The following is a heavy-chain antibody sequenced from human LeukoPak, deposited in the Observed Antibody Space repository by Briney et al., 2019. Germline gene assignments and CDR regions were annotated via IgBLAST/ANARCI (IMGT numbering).Heavy chain of an antibody. D-gene: IGHD6-19*01. CDR1: GFTFSDYY. Sequence: GGSLRLSCAASGFTFSDYYMSWIRQAPGKGLEWASYISSSGSTIYYADSVKGRFTISRDNAKNSLYLQMNSLRAEDTAVYYCAKATVSSGWSDYWGQGTLVTVSS. CDR2: ISSSGSTI. CDR3: AKATVSSGWSDY. V-gene: IGHV3-11*04. J-gene: IGHJ4*02.